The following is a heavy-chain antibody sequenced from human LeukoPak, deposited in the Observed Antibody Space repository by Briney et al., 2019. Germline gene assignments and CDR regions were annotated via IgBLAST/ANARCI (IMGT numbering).Heavy chain of an antibody. CDR1: GFTFSSYW. CDR3: ARGASYSSAWYCFDY. Sequence: GGSLRLSCAASGFTFSSYWMSWVRQAPGKGLEWVANIKQDGSEKYYVDSVKGRFTISRDNAKNSLYLQMNSLRAEDTAVYYCARGASYSSAWYCFDYWGQGTLVTVSS. V-gene: IGHV3-7*04. D-gene: IGHD6-19*01. CDR2: IKQDGSEK. J-gene: IGHJ4*02.